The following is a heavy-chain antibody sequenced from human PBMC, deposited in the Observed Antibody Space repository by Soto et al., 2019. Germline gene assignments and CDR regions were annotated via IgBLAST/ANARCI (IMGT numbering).Heavy chain of an antibody. CDR2: IWYDGSNK. D-gene: IGHD1-26*01. CDR1: GFTFSSYG. V-gene: IGHV3-33*01. J-gene: IGHJ4*02. Sequence: GGSLRLSCAASGFTFSSYGMHWVRQAPGEGLEWVAVIWYDGSNKYYADSLKGRFTISIDNSKNTLYLQMNTLRAEDTAVYYCAREHFSGNYYDYWGQGTLVTVSS. CDR3: AREHFSGNYYDY.